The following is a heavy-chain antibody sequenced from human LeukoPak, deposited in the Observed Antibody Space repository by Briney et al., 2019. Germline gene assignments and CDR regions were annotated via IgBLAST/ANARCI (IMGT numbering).Heavy chain of an antibody. Sequence: GGSLRLSXAASGFTVSSNYMSWVRQAPGKGLEWVSVIYSGGSTYYADSVKGRFTISRDNSKNTLYLQMNSLRAEDTAVYYCASRYGSGSYYAFDIWGQGTMVTVSS. CDR1: GFTVSSNY. J-gene: IGHJ3*02. V-gene: IGHV3-53*01. D-gene: IGHD3-10*01. CDR2: IYSGGST. CDR3: ASRYGSGSYYAFDI.